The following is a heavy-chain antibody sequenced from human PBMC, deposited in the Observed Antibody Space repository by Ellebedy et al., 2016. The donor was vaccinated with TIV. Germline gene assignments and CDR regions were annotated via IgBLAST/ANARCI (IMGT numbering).Heavy chain of an antibody. D-gene: IGHD3-22*01. CDR3: AHWGSGYQYYYYYYGMDV. Sequence: GESLKISCVASGFTFSSYSMNWVRQAPGKGLEWVSYISSSSSTIYYADSVKGRFTISRDNAKNSLYLQMHSLRAEDTAVYYCAHWGSGYQYYYYYYGMDVWGQGTTVTVSS. CDR2: ISSSSSTI. V-gene: IGHV3-48*01. CDR1: GFTFSSYS. J-gene: IGHJ6*02.